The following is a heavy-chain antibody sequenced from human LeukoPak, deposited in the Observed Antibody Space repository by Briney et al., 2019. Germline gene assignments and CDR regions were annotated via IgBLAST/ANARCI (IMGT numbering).Heavy chain of an antibody. CDR3: AKDTCSSTSCSNFDY. CDR2: ISWNSGSI. V-gene: IGHV3-9*01. J-gene: IGHJ4*02. D-gene: IGHD2-2*01. CDR1: GFTFDDYA. Sequence: GRSLRLSCAASGFTFDDYAMHWVRQAPGKGLEWVSGISWNSGSIGYADSVKGRFTISRDNAKNSLYLQMNSLRAEDTALYYCAKDTCSSTSCSNFDYWGQGTLVTVSS.